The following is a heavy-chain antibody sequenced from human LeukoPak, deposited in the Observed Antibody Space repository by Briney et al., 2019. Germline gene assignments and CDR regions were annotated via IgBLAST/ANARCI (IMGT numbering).Heavy chain of an antibody. V-gene: IGHV4-61*01. D-gene: IGHD2-8*01. J-gene: IGHJ3*02. Sequence: SETLSLTCTVSGGSVSSSTYYWSWIRQPPGKGLEWIGYIYYSGSTNYNPSLKSRVTISVDASKNQCPLRLSSVTSADTAVYYCTRSTNLEAFDIWGQGTMVTVSS. CDR2: IYYSGST. CDR1: GGSVSSSTYY. CDR3: TRSTNLEAFDI.